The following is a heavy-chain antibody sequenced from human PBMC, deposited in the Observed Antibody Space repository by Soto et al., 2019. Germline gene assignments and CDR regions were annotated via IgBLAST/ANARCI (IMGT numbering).Heavy chain of an antibody. V-gene: IGHV3-23*01. J-gene: IGHJ6*04. Sequence: GGSLRLSGAASEFTFSSYAMSWVRQAPGKGLEGVSAISGGGGTTYYADSVKGRFTISRDNSKNTLYLQMNSLRAEDTAVYYCASLGSYAGAVWGKGTTVTVSS. D-gene: IGHD3-10*01. CDR3: ASLGSYAGAV. CDR2: ISGGGGTT. CDR1: EFTFSSYA.